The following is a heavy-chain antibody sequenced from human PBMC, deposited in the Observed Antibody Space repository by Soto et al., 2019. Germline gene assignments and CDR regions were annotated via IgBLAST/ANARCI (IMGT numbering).Heavy chain of an antibody. CDR1: GGSFSGYI. Sequence: QVQLQQSGAGLLKPSETLSLTCDVYGGSFSGYIWTWIRQTPGKGLQWIGQINHSGSANYNPSLNTRVNLSVHTSYSQVSLELSSVTAADTPVYYCARGLIPGSQYSGGWYYFDSWGQGTQVTVSS. J-gene: IGHJ4*02. D-gene: IGHD2-15*01. CDR3: ARGLIPGSQYSGGWYYFDS. V-gene: IGHV4-34*01. CDR2: INHSGSA.